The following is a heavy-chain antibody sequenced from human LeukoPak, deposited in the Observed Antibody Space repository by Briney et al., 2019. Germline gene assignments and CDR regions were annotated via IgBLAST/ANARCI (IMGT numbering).Heavy chain of an antibody. Sequence: ASVKVSCKASGYTFTSYGISWVRQAPGQGLEWMGWISAYNGNTNYAQKLQGRVTMTTDTSTSTAYMELRSLRSDDTAVYYCARDVWIQLWLGPTGDAFDIWGQGTMVTVSS. D-gene: IGHD5-18*01. CDR3: ARDVWIQLWLGPTGDAFDI. J-gene: IGHJ3*02. V-gene: IGHV1-18*01. CDR1: GYTFTSYG. CDR2: ISAYNGNT.